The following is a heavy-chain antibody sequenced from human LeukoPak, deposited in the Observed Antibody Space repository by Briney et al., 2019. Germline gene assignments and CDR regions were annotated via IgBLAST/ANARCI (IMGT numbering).Heavy chain of an antibody. CDR2: IIPILGIA. V-gene: IGHV1-69*02. J-gene: IGHJ4*02. CDR1: GGTFSSYN. Sequence: SVQVSCKASGGTFSSYNISWVRQAPGQGLEWMGRIIPILGIANYTQTFQGRVTITADKPTSTAYMELSSLRSEDTAVYYCASYCSSTSCYGYWGQGTLVSVSS. D-gene: IGHD2-2*01. CDR3: ASYCSSTSCYGY.